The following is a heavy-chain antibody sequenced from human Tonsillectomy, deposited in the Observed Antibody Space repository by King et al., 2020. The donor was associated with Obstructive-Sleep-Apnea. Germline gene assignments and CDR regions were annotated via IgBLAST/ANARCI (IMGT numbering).Heavy chain of an antibody. J-gene: IGHJ4*02. CDR1: GGSISSSSYY. CDR3: ARDADFVFDY. D-gene: IGHD2-21*01. V-gene: IGHV4-39*07. CDR2: IYYIGCT. Sequence: QLQESVPGLVKPSETLSLTCTVSGGSISSSSYYWVWIRQPPGKGLEWIGSIYYIGCTSYNPSLNSRVTISVDTSKNQFSLKLSSVTAADTAVYYCARDADFVFDYWGQGTLVTVSS.